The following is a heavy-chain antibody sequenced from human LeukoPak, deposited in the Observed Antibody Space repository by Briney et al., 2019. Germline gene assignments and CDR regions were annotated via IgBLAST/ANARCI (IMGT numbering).Heavy chain of an antibody. V-gene: IGHV3-74*01. D-gene: IGHD2-2*01. J-gene: IGHJ5*02. CDR2: INSDGSST. Sequence: PGGPLRLSCAASGFTFSSYWMHWVRQAPGKGLVWVSRINSDGSSTSYADSVKGRFIISRDNAKHTLYLQMNSLRAEDTAVYYCARDLGYCSSTSCTNWFDPWGQGTLVTVSS. CDR3: ARDLGYCSSTSCTNWFDP. CDR1: GFTFSSYW.